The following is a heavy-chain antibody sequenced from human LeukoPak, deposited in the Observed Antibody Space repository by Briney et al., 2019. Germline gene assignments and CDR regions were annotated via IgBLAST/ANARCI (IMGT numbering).Heavy chain of an antibody. J-gene: IGHJ5*02. CDR3: PRQRQGSDWLDP. CDR1: GGSISSVGYC. V-gene: IGHV4-39*01. CDR2: MCYAGDT. Sequence: SETLSLTCSVSGGSISSVGYCWGWIRQPPGKGPEWVGTMCYAGDTHYNPSLKGRVTISVDTSKSQFALNLSSVTAADTAVYYCPRQRQGSDWLDPWGQGTLVTVSS.